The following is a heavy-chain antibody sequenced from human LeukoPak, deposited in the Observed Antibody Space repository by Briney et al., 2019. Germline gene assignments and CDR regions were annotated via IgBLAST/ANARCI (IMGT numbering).Heavy chain of an antibody. CDR1: GYTFTSYD. J-gene: IGHJ6*03. CDR3: ARTAARSYYYYYMDV. D-gene: IGHD6-6*01. CDR2: MNPNSGNT. Sequence: ASVTVSCKASGYTFTSYDINWVRQATGQGLEWMGWMNPNSGNTGYAQKFQGRVTITRNTSISTAYMELSSLRSEDTAVYYCARTAARSYYYYYMDVWGKGTTVTVSS. V-gene: IGHV1-8*03.